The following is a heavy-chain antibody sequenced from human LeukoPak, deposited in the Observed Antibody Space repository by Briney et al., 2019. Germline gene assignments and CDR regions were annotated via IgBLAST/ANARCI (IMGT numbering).Heavy chain of an antibody. CDR2: ISWNSGSI. D-gene: IGHD6-13*01. CDR1: GFTFDDYA. CDR3: AKDTGFGFGAAGINHDAFDI. J-gene: IGHJ3*02. V-gene: IGHV3-9*01. Sequence: GGSLRLSCAASGFTFDDYAMHWVRQAPGKGLEWVSGISWNSGSIGYADSVKGRFIISRDNAKNSLYLQMNSLRAEDTALYYCAKDTGFGFGAAGINHDAFDIWGQGTMVTVSS.